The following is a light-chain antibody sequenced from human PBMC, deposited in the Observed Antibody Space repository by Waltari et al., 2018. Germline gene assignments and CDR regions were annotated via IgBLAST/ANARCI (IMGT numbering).Light chain of an antibody. V-gene: IGKV3-11*01. CDR2: DTS. Sequence: GRASQRGTNYLAWYEQKPGQAPRLRVYDTSNRATGIPASFSGSGFGTDCTLTISSLEPEDFAVYYCQQRRDWPLTFGGGTKVEIK. CDR1: QRGTNY. J-gene: IGKJ4*01. CDR3: QQRRDWPLT.